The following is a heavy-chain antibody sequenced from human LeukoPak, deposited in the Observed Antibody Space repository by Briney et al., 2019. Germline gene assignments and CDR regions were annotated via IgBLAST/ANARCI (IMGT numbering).Heavy chain of an antibody. D-gene: IGHD3-22*01. CDR1: GFTFSTYA. J-gene: IGHJ5*02. Sequence: PGGSLRLSCAASGFTASGFTFSTYAMSWVRQAPGKGLEWLSAISASGGGTYYADSVKGRFTISRDNSRNTLYLQMNSLRAEDTALYYCAKLFPMILAWGQGTLVAVSS. CDR2: ISASGGGT. V-gene: IGHV3-23*01. CDR3: AKLFPMILA.